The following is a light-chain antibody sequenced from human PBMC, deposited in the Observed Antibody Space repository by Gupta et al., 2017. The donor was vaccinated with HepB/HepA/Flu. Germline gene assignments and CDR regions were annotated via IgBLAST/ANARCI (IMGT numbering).Light chain of an antibody. V-gene: IGLV3-21*03. CDR2: DDS. J-gene: IGLJ3*02. Sequence: SYVLTQPPSVSVAPGKTARITCGGNNIGSKSVHWYQQKPGQAPVLVVYDDSDRPSGIPEQFSGSNSGNTATLTISRVEAGDEADYYCQVWDSSSDHPRWVFGGGTKLTVL. CDR3: QVWDSSSDHPRWV. CDR1: NIGSKS.